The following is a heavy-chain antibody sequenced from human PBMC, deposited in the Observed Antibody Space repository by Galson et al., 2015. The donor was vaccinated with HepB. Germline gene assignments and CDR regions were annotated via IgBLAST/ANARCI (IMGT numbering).Heavy chain of an antibody. J-gene: IGHJ3*02. CDR3: ARGRGVGVVVAAASIKGAFDI. CDR1: GDSVSSNSAA. CDR2: TYYRSKWYN. Sequence: CAISGDSVSSNSAAWNWIRQSPSRGLEWLGRTYYRSKWYNNYAVSVKSRITINPDTTKNQSSLKLSSVTAADTAVYYCARGRGVGVVVAAASIKGAFDIWGQGTMVTVSS. D-gene: IGHD2-15*01. V-gene: IGHV6-1*01.